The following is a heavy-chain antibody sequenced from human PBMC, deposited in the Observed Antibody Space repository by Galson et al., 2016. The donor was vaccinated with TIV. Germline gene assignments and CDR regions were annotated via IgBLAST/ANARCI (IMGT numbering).Heavy chain of an antibody. CDR3: AGDRVVDAAYYYYYYGMDV. Sequence: LRLSCAASGLSVSINYMTWVRQAPGKGLAWVSLISDGGNTYYPDSVKGRFTISRDNSKNTLYLPMNSLRVEDTAVYYCAGDRVVDAAYYYYYYGMDVWGQGTAVTVSS. V-gene: IGHV3-66*02. CDR1: GLSVSINY. D-gene: IGHD2-15*01. CDR2: ISDGGNT. J-gene: IGHJ6*02.